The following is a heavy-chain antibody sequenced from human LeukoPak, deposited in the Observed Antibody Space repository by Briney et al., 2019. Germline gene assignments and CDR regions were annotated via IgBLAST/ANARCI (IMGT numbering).Heavy chain of an antibody. CDR1: GYTFTSYG. V-gene: IGHV1-18*01. Sequence: ASVKVTCKASGYTFTSYGISWVRQAPGQGLEWMGWISAYNGNTNYAQKLQGRVTMTTDTSTSTAYMELRSLRSDDTAVYYCAREGYSYGTYYFDYWGQGTLVTVSS. J-gene: IGHJ4*02. D-gene: IGHD5-18*01. CDR3: AREGYSYGTYYFDY. CDR2: ISAYNGNT.